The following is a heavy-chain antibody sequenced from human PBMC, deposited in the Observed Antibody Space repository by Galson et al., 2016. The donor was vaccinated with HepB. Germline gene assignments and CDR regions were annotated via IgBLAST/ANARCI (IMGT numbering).Heavy chain of an antibody. CDR1: GITFSDYH. Sequence: SLRLSCAASGITFSDYHMHWVRQAPGKGLEWVALISYDGSNKYYADSVKGRFTISRDNSKNTLYLQMNSLRADDTAVYYCARVRVGYYGSGNYYNADRYKWFDPWGQGTRVTVSS. V-gene: IGHV3-30-3*01. CDR3: ARVRVGYYGSGNYYNADRYKWFDP. CDR2: ISYDGSNK. D-gene: IGHD3-10*01. J-gene: IGHJ5*02.